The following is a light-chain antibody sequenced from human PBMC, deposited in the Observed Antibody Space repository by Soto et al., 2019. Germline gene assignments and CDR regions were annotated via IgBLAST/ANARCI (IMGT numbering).Light chain of an antibody. CDR3: QQRSNWPLT. J-gene: IGKJ4*01. V-gene: IGKV3-11*01. CDR2: EAS. CDR1: QSVSNY. Sequence: ETVLTQSPATLSLSPGERATLPCRASQSVSNYLAWYQQKPGQAPRLLIYEASNRATGIPARFSGSGSGTDFTLTISSLEPEDFAVYYCQQRSNWPLTFGGGTKVEIK.